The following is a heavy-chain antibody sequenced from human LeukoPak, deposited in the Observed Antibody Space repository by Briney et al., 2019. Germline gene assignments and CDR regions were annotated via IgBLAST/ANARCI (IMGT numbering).Heavy chain of an antibody. CDR2: IYNSGST. CDR3: ATGVHGIAAAGDYYFDY. J-gene: IGHJ4*02. D-gene: IGHD6-13*01. Sequence: TETLSLTCTVSGASISSSSYYWGWIRQPPGKGLEWIGSIYNSGSTYYNPSLKSRVTMSVDTSKNQFSLKLSSVTAADTAVYYCATGVHGIAAAGDYYFDYWGQGTLVTVSS. CDR1: GASISSSSYY. V-gene: IGHV4-39*07.